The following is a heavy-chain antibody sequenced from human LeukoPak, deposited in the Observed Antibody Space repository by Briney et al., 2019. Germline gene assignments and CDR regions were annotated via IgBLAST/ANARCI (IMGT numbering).Heavy chain of an antibody. J-gene: IGHJ4*02. D-gene: IGHD3-22*01. CDR2: ISSSSTYI. V-gene: IGHV3-21*01. Sequence: GGSLRLSCAASGVTFTSYSVNWVRQAPGKGLEWVASISSSSTYIHYADSVKSRFTIYRDNAKNSLYLDMNSLRAEDTAVYFCARDLFNSYYDTSGYSAFDYWGQGTLVTVSS. CDR3: ARDLFNSYYDTSGYSAFDY. CDR1: GVTFTSYS.